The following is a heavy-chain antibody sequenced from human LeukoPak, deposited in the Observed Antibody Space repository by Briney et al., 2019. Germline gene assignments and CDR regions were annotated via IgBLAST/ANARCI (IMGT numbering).Heavy chain of an antibody. Sequence: GGSLRLSCAASGFTFSSYEMNWVRQAPGKGLEWVSYISSSGSTIYYADSVKGRFTISRDNAKNSLYLQMNSLRAEDMALYYCAKETIYCSGGSCYHDAFGIWGQGTMVTVSS. CDR2: ISSSGSTI. J-gene: IGHJ3*02. D-gene: IGHD2-15*01. CDR1: GFTFSSYE. CDR3: AKETIYCSGGSCYHDAFGI. V-gene: IGHV3-48*03.